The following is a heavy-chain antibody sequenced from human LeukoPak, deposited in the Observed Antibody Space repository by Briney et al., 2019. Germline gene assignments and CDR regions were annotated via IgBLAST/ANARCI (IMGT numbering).Heavy chain of an antibody. CDR3: ARDPTAEDY. J-gene: IGHJ4*02. Sequence: GSLRLSCKASGFTFSNYAMNWVRQAPGKGLEWVSSITSVSSYKYYADSVKGRFTISRDNAKNSLFLQMNSLRAEDTAIYYCARDPTAEDYWGQGTLVTVSS. D-gene: IGHD2-2*01. CDR2: ITSVSSYK. CDR1: GFTFSNYA. V-gene: IGHV3-21*01.